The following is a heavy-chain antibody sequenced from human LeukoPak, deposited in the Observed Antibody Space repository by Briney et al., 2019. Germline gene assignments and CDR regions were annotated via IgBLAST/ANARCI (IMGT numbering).Heavy chain of an antibody. D-gene: IGHD2-2*01. CDR2: IFYSGSP. J-gene: IGHJ4*02. V-gene: IGHV4-39*01. CDR1: GGSISSTSYY. Sequence: SETLSLTCTVSGGSISSTSYYWGWIRQPPGKGLEWIGSIFYSGSPYYNTSLTSRVTISVDTSKNQFSLKLTSVTAADTAMYYCARLKGVPAADYWGQGALVTVSS. CDR3: ARLKGVPAADY.